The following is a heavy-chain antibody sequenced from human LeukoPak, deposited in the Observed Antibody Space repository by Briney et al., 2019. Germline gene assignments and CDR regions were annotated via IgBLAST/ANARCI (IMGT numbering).Heavy chain of an antibody. Sequence: GGSLRLSCAASGFTFSSYAMSWVRQAPGKGLEWVSAISGSGGSTYYADSVKGRFTISRDNSKNTLYLQMNSLRAEDTAVYYCARPYGGNSAAFDIWGQGTMVTVSS. CDR3: ARPYGGNSAAFDI. D-gene: IGHD4-23*01. CDR1: GFTFSSYA. CDR2: ISGSGGST. V-gene: IGHV3-23*01. J-gene: IGHJ3*02.